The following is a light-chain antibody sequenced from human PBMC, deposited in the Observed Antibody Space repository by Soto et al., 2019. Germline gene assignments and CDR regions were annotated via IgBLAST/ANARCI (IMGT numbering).Light chain of an antibody. Sequence: QSALTQPASLSGSPGQSITISCTGSSSDVGAYNYVSWYRHLPGKAPELMIYDVSHRPSGVSDRFSGSKSGNTASLTISGLQAEDDADYYCSSWTXSGTYVFGTGTKVTVL. CDR1: SSDVGAYNY. V-gene: IGLV2-14*03. CDR3: SSWTXSGTYV. J-gene: IGLJ1*01. CDR2: DVS.